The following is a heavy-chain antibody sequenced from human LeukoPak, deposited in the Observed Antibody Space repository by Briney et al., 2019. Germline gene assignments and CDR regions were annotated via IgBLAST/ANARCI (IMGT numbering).Heavy chain of an antibody. J-gene: IGHJ4*02. CDR1: GYTFTGYY. V-gene: IGHV1-2*02. D-gene: IGHD3-22*01. CDR2: INPNSGGT. Sequence: AASVKVSCKASGYTFTGYYMHWVRQAPGQGLEWMGWINPNSGGTNYAQKFQGRVTMARDTSISTAYMELSRPRSDDTAVYYCARDPEYYYDSSWGQGTLVTVSS. CDR3: ARDPEYYYDSS.